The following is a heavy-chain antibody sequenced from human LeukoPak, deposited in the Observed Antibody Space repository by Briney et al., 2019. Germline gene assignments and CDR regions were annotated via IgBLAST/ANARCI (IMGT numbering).Heavy chain of an antibody. J-gene: IGHJ3*02. Sequence: PSETLSLTCTVSGGSISSGSYYWSWIRQPAGKGLEWIGRIYTSGSTNYNPSLKSRVTISVDTSKNQFSLKLSSVTAADTAVYYCARVTEDDDAFDIWGQGTMVTVSS. D-gene: IGHD1-14*01. CDR3: ARVTEDDDAFDI. CDR2: IYTSGST. V-gene: IGHV4-61*02. CDR1: GGSISSGSYY.